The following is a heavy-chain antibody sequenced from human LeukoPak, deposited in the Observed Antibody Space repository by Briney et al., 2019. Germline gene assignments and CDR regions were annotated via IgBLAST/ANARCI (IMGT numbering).Heavy chain of an antibody. D-gene: IGHD3-3*01. J-gene: IGHJ4*02. CDR3: ARHPTNSDFWSGSSYFDY. Sequence: PSETLSLTCTVSGGSISSYYWTWIRHPPGKGLGLEWIGYIYYSGGTNYNPALKSRVTISIDTSKNQVSLKLSSVTAADTAVYYCARHPTNSDFWSGSSYFDYWGQGTLVTVSS. V-gene: IGHV4-59*08. CDR1: GGSISSYY. CDR2: IYYSGGT.